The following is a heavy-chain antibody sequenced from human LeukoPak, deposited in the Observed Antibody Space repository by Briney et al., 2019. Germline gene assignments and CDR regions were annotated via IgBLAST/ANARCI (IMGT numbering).Heavy chain of an antibody. D-gene: IGHD3-16*01. CDR1: GGSISSSSYY. CDR3: ARDYVGLDY. CDR2: IYYSGST. V-gene: IGHV4-39*02. Sequence: PSETLCLTCTVSGGSISSSSYYWGWIRQPPGKGLEWIGSIYYSGSTYYNPSLKSRVTISVDTSKNQFSLKLSSVTAADTAVYYCARDYVGLDYWGQGTLVTVSS. J-gene: IGHJ4*02.